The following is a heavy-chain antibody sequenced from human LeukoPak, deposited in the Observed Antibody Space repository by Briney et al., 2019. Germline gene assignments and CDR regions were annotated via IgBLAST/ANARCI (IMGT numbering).Heavy chain of an antibody. J-gene: IGHJ4*02. D-gene: IGHD3-22*01. V-gene: IGHV3-7*01. CDR3: ARDPLGYDSSGYYDY. CDR1: GFTFSSYW. Sequence: PGGSLRLSCAASGFTFSSYWMSWVRQAPGKGLEWVANIKQDGSEKYYVDSVKGRFTISRDNAKNTLYLQMNSLRAEDTAVYYCARDPLGYDSSGYYDYWGQGTLVTVSS. CDR2: IKQDGSEK.